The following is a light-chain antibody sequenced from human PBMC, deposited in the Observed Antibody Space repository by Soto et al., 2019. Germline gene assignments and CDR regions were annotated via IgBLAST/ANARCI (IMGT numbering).Light chain of an antibody. J-gene: IGKJ4*01. CDR3: QQSYTLLT. CDR2: TTS. Sequence: DLQMTQSPSSLSAAVGDRVTITCRASQSISNYLNWYQHKPGKAPRLLIYTTSNLQSGVPPRFSGSGSGTDFTLTISSLQPEDFATYYCQQSYTLLTFGGGTKVEIK. CDR1: QSISNY. V-gene: IGKV1-39*01.